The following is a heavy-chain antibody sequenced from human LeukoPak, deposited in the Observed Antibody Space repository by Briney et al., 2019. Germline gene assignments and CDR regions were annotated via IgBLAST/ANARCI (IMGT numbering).Heavy chain of an antibody. J-gene: IGHJ4*02. CDR2: ISDNGDST. CDR1: GFTFSIYT. D-gene: IGHD6-19*01. V-gene: IGHV3-23*01. Sequence: GGSLRLSCAASGFTFSIYTMSWVRQAPGKGLEWVSIISDNGDSTYYADSVKGRFTISRDNSKNTLYLQMNSLRAEDTAKYYCAKSRGIYDNSGWRTFDYWGQGTLVTVSS. CDR3: AKSRGIYDNSGWRTFDY.